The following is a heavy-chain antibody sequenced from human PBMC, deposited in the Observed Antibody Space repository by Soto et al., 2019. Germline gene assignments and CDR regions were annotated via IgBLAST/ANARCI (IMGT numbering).Heavy chain of an antibody. CDR1: GYTFIRYG. Sequence: ASVKVSCKASGYTFIRYGITWVRQAPGQGLEWMGWISPYNDYTIYAQKLQGRVTMTTDTSTRTVYLDLRSLKSDDTAVYYCARERGRGWTFDYWGQGTLVTVSS. J-gene: IGHJ4*02. CDR3: ARERGRGWTFDY. CDR2: ISPYNDYT. V-gene: IGHV1-18*01. D-gene: IGHD6-19*01.